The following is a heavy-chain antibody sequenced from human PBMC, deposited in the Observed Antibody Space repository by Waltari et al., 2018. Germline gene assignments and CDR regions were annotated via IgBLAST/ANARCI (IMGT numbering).Heavy chain of an antibody. CDR2: ISGNNGHT. CDR1: GYPFSDYG. V-gene: IGHV1-18*01. Sequence: VQLVQSGAEVKKPGASVNVSCKSYGYPFSDYGISWVRDAPGQGLEWMGWISGNNGHTNHAQKFQGRLIMTEDTSATTVYMELTYLTSDDTAVYYCARERHRLMEEGYLMALDPWGQGTLVTVSS. J-gene: IGHJ5*02. CDR3: ARERHRLMEEGYLMALDP. D-gene: IGHD3-3*01.